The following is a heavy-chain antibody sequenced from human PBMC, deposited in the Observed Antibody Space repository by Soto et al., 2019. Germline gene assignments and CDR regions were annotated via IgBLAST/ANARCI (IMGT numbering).Heavy chain of an antibody. D-gene: IGHD2-2*01. CDR2: INPSGGST. V-gene: IGHV1-46*01. J-gene: IGHJ5*02. CDR3: ARAFRRGYCSSTSCSRFDP. CDR1: GYTFTSYY. Sequence: GASVKVSCKASGYTFTSYYMHWVRQAPGQGLEWMGIINPSGGSTSYAQKFQGRVTMTRDTSTSTVYMELSSLRSEDTAVYYCARAFRRGYCSSTSCSRFDPWGQGTLVTSPQ.